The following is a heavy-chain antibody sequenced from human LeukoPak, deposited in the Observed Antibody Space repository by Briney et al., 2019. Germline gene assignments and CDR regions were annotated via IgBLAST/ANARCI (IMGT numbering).Heavy chain of an antibody. D-gene: IGHD6-13*01. CDR3: ARVPIAAAGTVFDY. Sequence: ASVKVSCKASGGTFSSYAISWVRQAPGQGLEWMGGIIPIFGTANYAQKFQGRVTITADESTSTAYMELSRLRSEDTAVYYCARVPIAAAGTVFDYWGQGTLVTVSS. V-gene: IGHV1-69*19. J-gene: IGHJ4*02. CDR2: IIPIFGTA. CDR1: GGTFSSYA.